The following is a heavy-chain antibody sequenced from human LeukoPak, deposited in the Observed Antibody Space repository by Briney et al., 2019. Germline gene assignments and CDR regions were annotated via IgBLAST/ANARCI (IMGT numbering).Heavy chain of an antibody. Sequence: SETPSLTCTVSGGSISSYYWSWIRQPPGKGLEWIGYIYYSGSTNYNPSLKSRVTISVDTSKNQFSLKLSSVTAADTAVYYCARANTAMVTFDYWGQGTLVTVSS. D-gene: IGHD5-18*01. V-gene: IGHV4-59*01. CDR2: IYYSGST. CDR3: ARANTAMVTFDY. J-gene: IGHJ4*02. CDR1: GGSISSYY.